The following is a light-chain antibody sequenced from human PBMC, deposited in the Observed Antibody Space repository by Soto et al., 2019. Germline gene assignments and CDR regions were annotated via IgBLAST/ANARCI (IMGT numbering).Light chain of an antibody. CDR1: SSDVGGYNL. CDR2: DVS. CDR3: SSSRSGSTLV. Sequence: QSALTQPASVSGSPGQSITISCTGTSSDVGGYNLVSWYQQHPGKAPKLMIYDVSNRPSGVSNHFSGSKSGNTASLTISGLEAEDEADYYCSSSRSGSTLVFGTGTKVTVL. V-gene: IGLV2-14*03. J-gene: IGLJ1*01.